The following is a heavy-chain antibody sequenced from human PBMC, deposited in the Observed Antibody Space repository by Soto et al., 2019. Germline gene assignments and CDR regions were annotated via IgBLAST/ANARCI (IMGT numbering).Heavy chain of an antibody. CDR1: GYTFSRYG. CDR2: ISGYNGET. J-gene: IGHJ6*02. CDR3: AKNGHPPYYYYGLDV. D-gene: IGHD2-8*01. Sequence: QGQLVQSGGEVKKSGASVKVSCKASGYTFSRYGISWVRQAPGQGLEWMGWISGYNGETNYAQKFKSIVTMTIDTSTTTAYMERRSLTTDDTAVYYCAKNGHPPYYYYGLDVWGQGTTVTVSS. V-gene: IGHV1-18*01.